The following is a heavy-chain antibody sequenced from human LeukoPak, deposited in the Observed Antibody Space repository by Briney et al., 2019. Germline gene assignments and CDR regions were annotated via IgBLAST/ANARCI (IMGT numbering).Heavy chain of an antibody. CDR1: GFIFSDYS. J-gene: IGHJ4*02. D-gene: IGHD3-22*01. CDR3: ARGAAHSYGYFSDY. Sequence: PGGSLRLSCATTGFIFSDYSMSWVRQAPGKGLEWLSFISTSSNTIYYADSVKGRFTVSRDNAKNSLYLQMNSLTGEDTAAYYCARGAAHSYGYFSDYWDQGILVIVSS. V-gene: IGHV3-48*01. CDR2: ISTSSNTI.